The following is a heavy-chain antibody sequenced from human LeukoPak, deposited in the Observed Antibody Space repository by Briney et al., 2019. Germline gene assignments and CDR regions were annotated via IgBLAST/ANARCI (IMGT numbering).Heavy chain of an antibody. V-gene: IGHV4-59*11. CDR3: ARLYYDFWSGYWGYYYMDV. CDR1: GGSISSHH. CDR2: IYYSGST. D-gene: IGHD3-3*01. J-gene: IGHJ6*03. Sequence: PSETLSLTCTVSGGSISSHHWSWIRQPPGKGLEWIGYIYYSGSTNYNPSLKSRVTISVDTSKNQFSLKLSSVTAADTAVYYCARLYYDFWSGYWGYYYMDVWGKGTTVTVSS.